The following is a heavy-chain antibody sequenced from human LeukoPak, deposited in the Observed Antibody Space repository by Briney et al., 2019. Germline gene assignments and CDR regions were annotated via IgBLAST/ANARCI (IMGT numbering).Heavy chain of an antibody. V-gene: IGHV1-2*06. CDR3: ARYHGSGSYPFDY. Sequence: ASVKVSCKASGYTFTGYYMHWVRQAPGQGLEWMGRINPNSGGTNYAQKFQGRVTMTRDTSIGTAYMELSRLRSDDTAVYYCARYHGSGSYPFDYWGQGTLVTVSS. CDR2: INPNSGGT. CDR1: GYTFTGYY. J-gene: IGHJ4*02. D-gene: IGHD3-10*01.